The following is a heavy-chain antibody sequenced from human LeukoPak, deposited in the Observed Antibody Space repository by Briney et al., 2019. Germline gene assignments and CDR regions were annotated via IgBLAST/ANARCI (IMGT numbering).Heavy chain of an antibody. CDR2: INAANGNT. CDR3: ARVPEDDWGIDY. D-gene: IGHD7-27*01. CDR1: ANTFTTFP. V-gene: IGHV1-3*01. Sequence: ASVKVSCKTSANTFTTFPIHWVRQAPGQKFEWMGWINAANGNTQFSPRFQARITITRDTSASTAYMELSRLRSEDTAVYYCARVPEDDWGIDYWGQGTLVTVSS. J-gene: IGHJ4*02.